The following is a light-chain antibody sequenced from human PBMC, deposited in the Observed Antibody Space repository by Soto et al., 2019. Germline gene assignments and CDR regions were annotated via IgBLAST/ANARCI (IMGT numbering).Light chain of an antibody. V-gene: IGKV1-39*01. CDR3: KQSYSTPIT. Sequence: IQLTQSPSSLSVSLVDRVTITCRASQGISSYLAWYQQKPGNAPKLLIYVASSLQGGVPSRFSGSGSGTDFTLTIGSLQPDDFATYYCKQSYSTPITFGKGTRLEIK. J-gene: IGKJ5*01. CDR2: VAS. CDR1: QGISSY.